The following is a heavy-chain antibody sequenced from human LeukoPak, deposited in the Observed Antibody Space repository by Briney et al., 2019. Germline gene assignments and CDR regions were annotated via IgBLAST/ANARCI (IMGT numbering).Heavy chain of an antibody. Sequence: GGSLRLSCAASGFTFSSYAMSWVRQAPGKGLEWVANIKQDGSEKYYVDSVKGRFTISRDNAMNSLYLQMNSLRAEDTAVYYCARRVGYWGQGTLVTVSS. V-gene: IGHV3-7*03. CDR3: ARRVGY. J-gene: IGHJ4*02. CDR2: IKQDGSEK. CDR1: GFTFSSYA.